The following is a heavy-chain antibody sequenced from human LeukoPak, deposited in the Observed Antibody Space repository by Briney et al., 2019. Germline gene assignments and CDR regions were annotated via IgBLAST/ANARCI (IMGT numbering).Heavy chain of an antibody. D-gene: IGHD5-18*01. CDR2: ISWNSGSI. CDR1: GFTFDDYA. CDR3: AKEDSYGRHY. Sequence: GGSLRLSCAASGFTFDDYAMHWVRQAPGKGLEWVSGISWNSGSIGYADSVKGRFTISRDNAKNSLYLQMNGLRAEYTALYYCAKEDSYGRHYWGQGTLVTVSS. V-gene: IGHV3-9*01. J-gene: IGHJ4*02.